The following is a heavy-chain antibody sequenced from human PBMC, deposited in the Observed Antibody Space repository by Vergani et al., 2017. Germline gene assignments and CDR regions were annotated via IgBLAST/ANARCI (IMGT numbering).Heavy chain of an antibody. CDR1: GDSINTADY. J-gene: IGHJ4*02. Sequence: QVHLQESGPGLVKPSETLSLTCSVSGDSINTADYCWCIRNPPGKGLELTGSVYHSGSTSYNPSLQSRVTISEDTSKNQVSLDLNSMTAADTAIYYCAKNSSGGFFDNWGQGALVTVSS. V-gene: IGHV4-38-2*02. D-gene: IGHD6-25*01. CDR3: AKNSSGGFFDN. CDR2: VYHSGST.